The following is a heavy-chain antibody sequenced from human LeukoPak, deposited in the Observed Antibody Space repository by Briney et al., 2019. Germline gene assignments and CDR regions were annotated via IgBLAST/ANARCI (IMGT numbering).Heavy chain of an antibody. D-gene: IGHD6-6*01. Sequence: PSETLSLTCAVSGGSISSSNWWSWVRQPPGKGLEWIGEVYHSGDTNYNPSLKSRVTISADKSNNLFSLRLNSVTAADTAVFYCARRRSGTSSEFDPWGQGTLVTVSS. J-gene: IGHJ5*02. V-gene: IGHV4-4*02. CDR1: GGSISSSNW. CDR2: VYHSGDT. CDR3: ARRRSGTSSEFDP.